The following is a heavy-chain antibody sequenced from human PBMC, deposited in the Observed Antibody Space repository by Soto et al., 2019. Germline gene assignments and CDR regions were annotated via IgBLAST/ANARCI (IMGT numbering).Heavy chain of an antibody. D-gene: IGHD1-1*01. CDR1: GFPFNTYG. V-gene: IGHV3-48*02. J-gene: IGHJ4*02. CDR3: TRDLGIRGTITPDY. Sequence: GGSLRLSCVASGFPFNTYGMNWVRQAPGKGLEWVSYISSSSGTISHADSVKGRFTISRDNAKKSLYLQMNSLRDEDTALYYCTRDLGIRGTITPDYWGQGTLVTVSS. CDR2: ISSSSGTI.